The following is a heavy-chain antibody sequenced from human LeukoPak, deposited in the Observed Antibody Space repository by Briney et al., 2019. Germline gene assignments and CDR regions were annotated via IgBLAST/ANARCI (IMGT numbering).Heavy chain of an antibody. Sequence: ASVKVSCKASGYTFTSYGISWVRQAPGQGLEWMGWISAYNGNTNYAQKLQGRVTMTTDTSTSTAYTELRSLRSDDTAVYYCAGLTYYYDSSGYPDYYYYGMDVWGQGTTVTVSS. CDR3: AGLTYYYDSSGYPDYYYYGMDV. J-gene: IGHJ6*02. CDR1: GYTFTSYG. D-gene: IGHD3-22*01. CDR2: ISAYNGNT. V-gene: IGHV1-18*01.